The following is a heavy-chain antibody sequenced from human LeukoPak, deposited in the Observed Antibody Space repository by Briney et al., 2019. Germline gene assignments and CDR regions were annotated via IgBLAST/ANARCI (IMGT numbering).Heavy chain of an antibody. CDR3: ARVVYCGGDCYSHFDY. J-gene: IGHJ4*02. V-gene: IGHV4-34*01. CDR1: GGSFSNYY. Sequence: SETLSLTCAVYGGSFSNYYWSWIRQPPGKGLEWIGEINQSGSTNYSPSLKSRVTISVDTSKNQFSLKLSSLTAADTAVYYCARVVYCGGDCYSHFDYWGQGTLITVSS. CDR2: INQSGST. D-gene: IGHD2-21*01.